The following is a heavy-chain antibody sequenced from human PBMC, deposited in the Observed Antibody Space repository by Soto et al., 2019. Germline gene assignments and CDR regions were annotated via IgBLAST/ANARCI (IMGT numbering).Heavy chain of an antibody. V-gene: IGHV3-23*01. CDR1: GFTFSSYA. D-gene: IGHD2-15*01. CDR2: VSAGGTSA. Sequence: EVQLLESGGGLVQPGGSLRLSCAASGFTFSSYAMGWVRQAPGKGLEWVSAVSAGGTSAYYVASVEGRFTISRDNSKNTLYLQMNSLRVEDTARYYCADRCSGGRCSPFDNWGQETLVTVAS. CDR3: ADRCSGGRCSPFDN. J-gene: IGHJ4*02.